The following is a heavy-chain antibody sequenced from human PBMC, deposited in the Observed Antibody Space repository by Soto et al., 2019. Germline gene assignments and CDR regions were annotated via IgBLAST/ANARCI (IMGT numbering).Heavy chain of an antibody. CDR3: ASSSLYGMDV. Sequence: SETLSLTCAVYGGSFSGYYWSWIRQPPGKGLEWIGEINHSGSTNYNPSLKSRVTISVDTSKNQFSLKVGCVTAADTAVYYCASSSLYGMDVWGQGTTVTVSS. CDR1: GGSFSGYY. CDR2: INHSGST. V-gene: IGHV4-34*01. J-gene: IGHJ6*02.